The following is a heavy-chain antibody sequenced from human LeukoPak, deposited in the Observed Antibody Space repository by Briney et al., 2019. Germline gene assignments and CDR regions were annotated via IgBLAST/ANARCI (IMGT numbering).Heavy chain of an antibody. D-gene: IGHD1-26*01. CDR1: GGSISSYY. CDR2: IYYSGST. V-gene: IGHV4-59*12. CDR3: ARDGSVSRRGAFDI. Sequence: PSETLSLTCTVSGGSISSYYWSWIRQPPGKGLEWIGYIYYSGSTNYNPSLKSRVTISVDTSKNQFSLKLSSVTAADTAVYYCARDGSVSRRGAFDIWGQGTMVTVSS. J-gene: IGHJ3*02.